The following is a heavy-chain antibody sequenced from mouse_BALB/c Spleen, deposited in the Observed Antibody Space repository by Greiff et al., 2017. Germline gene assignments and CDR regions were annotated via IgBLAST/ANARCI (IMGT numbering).Heavy chain of an antibody. V-gene: IGHV1-80*01. J-gene: IGHJ4*01. Sequence: VKLQQSGAELVRPGSSVKISCKASGYAFSSYWMNWVKQRPGQGLEWIGQIYPGDGDTNYNEKFKGKATLTVDTSSSTAYVDLSSLTSEDSAVYYCAREEMDYWGQGTSVTVSS. CDR1: GYAFSSYW. CDR2: IYPGDGDT. CDR3: AREEMDY.